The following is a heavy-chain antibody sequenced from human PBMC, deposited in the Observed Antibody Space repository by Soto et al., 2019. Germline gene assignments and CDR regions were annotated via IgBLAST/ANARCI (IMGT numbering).Heavy chain of an antibody. CDR2: INGSGRT. CDR3: ARGLLGGAAT. Sequence: QVQLQQWGAGLLKPSETLSLTCAVYGGSLSGYYGSWIRHPPGKGLEWIGEINGSGRTNYIPSLKSRVIISVDTSKNQFSLKLSSVTAADTAVYYCARGLLGGAATWGQGTLVTVSS. D-gene: IGHD3-16*01. V-gene: IGHV4-34*01. J-gene: IGHJ5*02. CDR1: GGSLSGYY.